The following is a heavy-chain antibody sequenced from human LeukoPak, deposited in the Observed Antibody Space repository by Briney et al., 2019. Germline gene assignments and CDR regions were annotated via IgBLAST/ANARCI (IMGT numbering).Heavy chain of an antibody. J-gene: IGHJ5*02. V-gene: IGHV3-11*01. CDR2: ISSSGSTI. Sequence: GGSPRLSCAASGCTFSDYYMSWISQAPGKGLEWVSYISSSGSTIYYADSVKGRFTISRDNAKNSLYLQMNSLRAEDTAVYYCARASLVTAGWFDPWGQGTLVTVSS. D-gene: IGHD2-21*02. CDR3: ARASLVTAGWFDP. CDR1: GCTFSDYY.